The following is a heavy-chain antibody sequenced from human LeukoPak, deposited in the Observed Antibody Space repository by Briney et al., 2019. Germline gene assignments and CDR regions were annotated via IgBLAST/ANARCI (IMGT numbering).Heavy chain of an antibody. Sequence: GGSLRLSCAASGCTFSTYRMSWVREAPGKGLEWVSSISSSSSYIYYADSVKGRFTISRDNAKNSLYLQMNSLRAEDTAVYYCARDLYSGSYFLSHAFDPWGQGTLVTVSS. J-gene: IGHJ5*02. CDR3: ARDLYSGSYFLSHAFDP. V-gene: IGHV3-21*01. CDR1: GCTFSTYR. D-gene: IGHD1-26*01. CDR2: ISSSSSYI.